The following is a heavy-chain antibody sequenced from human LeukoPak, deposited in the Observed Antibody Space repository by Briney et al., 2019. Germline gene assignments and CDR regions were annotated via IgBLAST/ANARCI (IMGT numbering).Heavy chain of an antibody. V-gene: IGHV3-30*02. Sequence: PGGSLRLSCAASGFTFSSYGMHWVRQAPGKGLEWVAFIRYDGSNKYYADSVKGRFTISRDISKNTLYLQMNSLRVEDTAVYYCATKVGIQGYTFHFDFWGQGTLVTVSS. D-gene: IGHD2-15*01. CDR1: GFTFSSYG. J-gene: IGHJ4*02. CDR2: IRYDGSNK. CDR3: ATKVGIQGYTFHFDF.